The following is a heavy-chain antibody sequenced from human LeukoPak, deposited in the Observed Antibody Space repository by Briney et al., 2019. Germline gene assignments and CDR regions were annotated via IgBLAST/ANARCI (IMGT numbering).Heavy chain of an antibody. Sequence: SETLSLTCTVSGGSISSGSYYWSWIRQPAGKGLEWIGRIYTSGSTNYNPSLKSRVTISIDTSKNQFSLKLSSVTAADTAVYYCARGNGYCDSTTCYNWLDPWGQGTLVTISS. CDR2: IYTSGST. V-gene: IGHV4-61*02. D-gene: IGHD2-2*03. J-gene: IGHJ5*02. CDR1: GGSISSGSYY. CDR3: ARGNGYCDSTTCYNWLDP.